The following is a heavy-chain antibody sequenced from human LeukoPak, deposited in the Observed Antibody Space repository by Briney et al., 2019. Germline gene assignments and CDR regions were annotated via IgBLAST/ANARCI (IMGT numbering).Heavy chain of an antibody. D-gene: IGHD5-18*01. CDR2: INHSGST. V-gene: IGHV4-34*01. J-gene: IGHJ4*02. Sequence: SETLSLTCAVCGGSFSGYYWSWIRQPPGKGLEWIGEINHSGSTNYNPSLKSRVTISVDTSKNQFSLKLSSVTAADTAVYYCARSSALYSYGFLKSYYFDYWGQGTLVTVSS. CDR1: GGSFSGYY. CDR3: ARSSALYSYGFLKSYYFDY.